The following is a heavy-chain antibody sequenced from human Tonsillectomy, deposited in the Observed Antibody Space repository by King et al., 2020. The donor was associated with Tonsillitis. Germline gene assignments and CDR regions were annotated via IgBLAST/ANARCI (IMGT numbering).Heavy chain of an antibody. V-gene: IGHV3-64D*06. CDR1: GFTFSNFP. J-gene: IGHJ6*02. CDR2: ISSNGGSA. Sequence: VQLVESGGGLVQPGGSLRLSCSASGFTFSNFPMHWVRQAPGRGLEYVSAISSNGGSAYYADSVKGRFTISRDNSKNTLYLQMSSLSAEDTAVYYCVKSGAIWFGELFSYYSGMDVWGQGTTVTVSS. CDR3: VKSGAIWFGELFSYYSGMDV. D-gene: IGHD3-10*01.